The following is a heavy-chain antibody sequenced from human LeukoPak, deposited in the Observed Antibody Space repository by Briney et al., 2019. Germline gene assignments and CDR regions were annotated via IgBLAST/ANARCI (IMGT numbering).Heavy chain of an antibody. Sequence: SETLSLTCTVSGGSISSYYWSWIRQPPGKGLEWVGYIYYSGSTNYNPSLKSRVTISVDTSKNQFSLKLSSVTAADTAVYYCARASLDYGDYIYQDWGQGTLVTVSA. V-gene: IGHV4-59*01. CDR3: ARASLDYGDYIYQD. CDR2: IYYSGST. J-gene: IGHJ1*01. D-gene: IGHD4-17*01. CDR1: GGSISSYY.